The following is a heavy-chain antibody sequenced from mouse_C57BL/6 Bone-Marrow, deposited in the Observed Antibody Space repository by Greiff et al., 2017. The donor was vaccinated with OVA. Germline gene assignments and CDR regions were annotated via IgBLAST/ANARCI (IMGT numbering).Heavy chain of an antibody. V-gene: IGHV14-4*01. CDR2: IDPENGDT. J-gene: IGHJ3*01. CDR1: GFNIKDDY. CDR3: TTEGWLLPFAY. D-gene: IGHD2-3*01. Sequence: EVQLQQSGAELVRPGASDKLSCTASGFNIKDDYMHWVKQRPEQGLEWIGWIDPENGDTESASKFQGKATITADTSSNTAYLQLSSLTSEDTAVYYCTTEGWLLPFAYWGQGTLVTVSA.